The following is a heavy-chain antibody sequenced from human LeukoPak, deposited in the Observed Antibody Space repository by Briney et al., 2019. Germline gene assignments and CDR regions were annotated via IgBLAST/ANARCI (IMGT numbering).Heavy chain of an antibody. Sequence: GGSLRLSCTASGFTFGDYAMSWVRQAPGKGLEWVGFIRSKDYGGTTEYAASVKGRFTISRDDYKSIAYLQMNSLKTEDTAVYYCVRSFRDTSGYSPFDYWGQGTLVTVSS. CDR2: IRSKDYGGTT. J-gene: IGHJ4*02. V-gene: IGHV3-49*04. D-gene: IGHD3-22*01. CDR3: VRSFRDTSGYSPFDY. CDR1: GFTFGDYA.